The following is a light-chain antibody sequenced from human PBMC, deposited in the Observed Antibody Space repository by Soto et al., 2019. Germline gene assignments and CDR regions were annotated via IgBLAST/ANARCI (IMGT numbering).Light chain of an antibody. Sequence: QSALTQPPSASGSPGQSVTISCTGTSSDVGGYNFVSWYQQHPGKAPKLMIHDVSKRPSGVPDRFSASKSGNTASLTVSGLQAEGEADYYCTSYAGTINFVLFGGGTKLTVL. J-gene: IGLJ2*01. CDR3: TSYAGTINFVL. V-gene: IGLV2-8*01. CDR1: SSDVGGYNF. CDR2: DVS.